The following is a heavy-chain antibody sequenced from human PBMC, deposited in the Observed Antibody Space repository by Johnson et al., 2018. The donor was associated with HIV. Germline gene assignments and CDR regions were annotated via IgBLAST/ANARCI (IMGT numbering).Heavy chain of an antibody. CDR1: GFTFDDYA. CDR2: ISSSGSTI. CDR3: ARFLAGTAMVGDAFDI. J-gene: IGHJ3*02. D-gene: IGHD6-19*01. Sequence: LVESGGGLVQPGRSLRLSCAASGFTFDDYAMHWVRQAPGKGLEWVSYISSSGSTIYYADSVKGRFTISRDNAKNSLYLQMNSLRAEDTALYYCARFLAGTAMVGDAFDIWGQGTMVTVSS. V-gene: IGHV3-9*01.